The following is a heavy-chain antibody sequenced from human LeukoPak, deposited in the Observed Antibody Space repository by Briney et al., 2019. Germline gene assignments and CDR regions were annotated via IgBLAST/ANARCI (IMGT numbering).Heavy chain of an antibody. CDR1: GGSISSGGYS. J-gene: IGHJ3*02. CDR3: ARTDYYDSSGYPGAFGI. Sequence: SETLSLTCAVSGGSISSGGYSWSWIRQPPGKGLEWIGYIYHSGSTYYNPSLKSRVTISVDRSKNQFSLKLSSVTAADTAVYYCARTDYYDSSGYPGAFGIWGQGTMVTVSS. V-gene: IGHV4-30-2*01. CDR2: IYHSGST. D-gene: IGHD3-22*01.